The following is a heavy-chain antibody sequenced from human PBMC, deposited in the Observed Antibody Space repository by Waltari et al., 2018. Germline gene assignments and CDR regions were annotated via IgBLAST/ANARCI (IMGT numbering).Heavy chain of an antibody. CDR3: ARKGVGATYYYYGMDV. V-gene: IGHV4-39*07. J-gene: IGHJ6*02. Sequence: QLQLQESGPGLVKPSETLSLTCTVSGGSISSSSYYWGWIRQPPGKGLEWIGRIYYSGRTYYNPSLKSRVTISVDTSKNQFSLKLSSVTAADTAVYYCARKGVGATYYYYGMDVWGQGTTVTVSS. D-gene: IGHD1-26*01. CDR1: GGSISSSSYY. CDR2: IYYSGRT.